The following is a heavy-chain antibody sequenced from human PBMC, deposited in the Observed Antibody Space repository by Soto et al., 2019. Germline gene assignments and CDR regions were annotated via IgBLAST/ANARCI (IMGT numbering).Heavy chain of an antibody. J-gene: IGHJ4*02. D-gene: IGHD6-13*01. V-gene: IGHV3-53*01. CDR1: GFTVSSNY. Sequence: VGSLRLSCAASGFTVSSNYMSWVRQAPGKGLEWVSVIYSGGSTYYADSVKGRFTISRDNSKNTLYLQMNSLRAEDTAVYYCARASSAAAGYYFDYWGQGTLVTVSS. CDR2: IYSGGST. CDR3: ARASSAAAGYYFDY.